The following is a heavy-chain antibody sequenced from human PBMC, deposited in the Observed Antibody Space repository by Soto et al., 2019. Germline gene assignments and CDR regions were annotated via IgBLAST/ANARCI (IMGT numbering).Heavy chain of an antibody. CDR1: GFTFSNYA. CDR2: MSGRGGTT. V-gene: IGHV3-23*01. D-gene: IGHD3-3*01. CDR3: AKGRSPPVSLVPYYDFWGGVDS. Sequence: EVQLLESGGGLIQPGGSLRLSCAASGFTFSNYAMCWVRQAPGKGLEWVSAMSGRGGTTYYADSVKGRLTVFRDNSKNTRYLQMNSLRAEDTAVYYCAKGRSPPVSLVPYYDFWGGVDSGGQGTLVTVSS. J-gene: IGHJ5*01.